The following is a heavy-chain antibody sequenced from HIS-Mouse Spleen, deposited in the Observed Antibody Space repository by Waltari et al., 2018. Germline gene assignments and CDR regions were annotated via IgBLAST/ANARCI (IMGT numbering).Heavy chain of an antibody. CDR3: ARARWGSFYFDY. J-gene: IGHJ4*02. Sequence: QVQLQESGPGLVKPSETLSLTCTVPGGSISSYYWSWIRQPPGKGLEWIGYIYYSGSTNYNPSLKSRVTISVDTSKNQFSLKLSSVTAADTAVYYCARARWGSFYFDYWGQGTLVTVSS. V-gene: IGHV4-59*01. D-gene: IGHD3-16*01. CDR2: IYYSGST. CDR1: GGSISSYY.